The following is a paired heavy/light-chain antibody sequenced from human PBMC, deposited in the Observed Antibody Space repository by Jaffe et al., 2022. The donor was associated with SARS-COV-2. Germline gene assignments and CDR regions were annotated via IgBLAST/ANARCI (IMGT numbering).Light chain of an antibody. V-gene: IGLV2-8*01. CDR2: EVN. CDR3: SSYAGSNIFWV. Sequence: QSALTQPPSASGSPGQSVAISCTGTNSDVGGYNYVSWFQQHPGKAPKLIIYEVNKRPSGVPDRFSGSKSANTASLTVSGLQAEDEADYYCSSYAGSNIFWVFGGGTKLTVL. CDR1: NSDVGGYNY. J-gene: IGLJ3*02.
Heavy chain of an antibody. V-gene: IGHV3-7*01. CDR2: IKHDGTEK. CDR3: ARDGGPSGWYTFDI. D-gene: IGHD6-19*01. J-gene: IGHJ3*02. Sequence: EVQLVESGGALVQPGGSLRLSCAASGFNFGYYWMSWVRQAPGKGLEWVANIKHDGTEKYYVDSARGRFTISRDNAKNSLFLQMKDLRAGDTAVYYCARDGGPSGWYTFDIWGQGTVVTVSS. CDR1: GFNFGYYW.